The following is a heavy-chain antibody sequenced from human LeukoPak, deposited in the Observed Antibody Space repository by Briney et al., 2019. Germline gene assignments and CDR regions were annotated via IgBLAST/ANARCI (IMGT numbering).Heavy chain of an antibody. Sequence: PGGSLRLSCAASELTFSGYWMNWVRQAPGEGLQWVGNIRQDGGQTHYSDSVKGRFTISRDNAKRSLYLQMNSLRPEDTAVYYCARDGHSSGSFDYWGQGTLVTVSS. CDR2: IRQDGGQT. V-gene: IGHV3-7*01. CDR3: ARDGHSSGSFDY. CDR1: ELTFSGYW. D-gene: IGHD3-10*01. J-gene: IGHJ4*02.